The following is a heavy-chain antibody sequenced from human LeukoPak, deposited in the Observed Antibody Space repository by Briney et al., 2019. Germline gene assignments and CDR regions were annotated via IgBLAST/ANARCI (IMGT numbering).Heavy chain of an antibody. Sequence: ASVKVSCKTSGYTFNTYGISWVRQAPGQGLEWMGWISAYNGNTNYAQKLQGRVTMTTDTSTSTAYMELRSLRSDDTAVYYCARSEYGDSQGYWGQGTLVTVSS. D-gene: IGHD4-17*01. CDR1: GYTFNTYG. V-gene: IGHV1-18*01. CDR3: ARSEYGDSQGY. J-gene: IGHJ4*02. CDR2: ISAYNGNT.